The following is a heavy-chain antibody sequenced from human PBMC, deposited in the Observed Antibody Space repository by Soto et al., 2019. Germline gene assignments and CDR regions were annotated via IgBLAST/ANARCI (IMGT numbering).Heavy chain of an antibody. CDR1: GYNFTYRY. J-gene: IGHJ4*02. Sequence: ASVKVSCEASGYNFTYRYLHWVRQAPGQALEWMGWITPFNGNTNYAQKFQDRVTITGDKSMSAAYMELSSLRSEDTAVYYCARGIEHSVIFDYWGQG. CDR2: ITPFNGNT. CDR3: ARGIEHSVIFDY. V-gene: IGHV1-45*02.